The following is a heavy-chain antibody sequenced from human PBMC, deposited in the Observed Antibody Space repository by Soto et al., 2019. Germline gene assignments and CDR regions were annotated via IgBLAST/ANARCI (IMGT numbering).Heavy chain of an antibody. J-gene: IGHJ4*02. V-gene: IGHV1-2*04. CDR2: VNPNSGGT. CDR1: GYTFTGYY. CDR3: VTSRVSITVAGETEYYFDY. D-gene: IGHD6-19*01. Sequence: ASVKVSCKASGYTFTGYYIHWVRQAPGQGLEWMGWVNPNSGGTKYAQKFQGWVTMTRDTSISTAYMELSRLRSDDTAVYYCVTSRVSITVAGETEYYFDYWCQGTLVTVS.